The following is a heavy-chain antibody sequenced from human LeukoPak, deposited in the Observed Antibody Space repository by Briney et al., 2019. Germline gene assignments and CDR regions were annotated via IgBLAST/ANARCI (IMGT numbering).Heavy chain of an antibody. D-gene: IGHD6-13*01. CDR2: ISSSSSYI. Sequence: GGSLRLSCAASGFTFSSYSMNWVRQAPGKGLEWVSSISSSSSYIYYADSVKGRFTISRDNAKNSLYLQMNSLRAEDTAVYYCARGLNRGSSPPSYYYYYMDVWGKGTTVTVSS. CDR3: ARGLNRGSSPPSYYYYYMDV. V-gene: IGHV3-21*01. J-gene: IGHJ6*03. CDR1: GFTFSSYS.